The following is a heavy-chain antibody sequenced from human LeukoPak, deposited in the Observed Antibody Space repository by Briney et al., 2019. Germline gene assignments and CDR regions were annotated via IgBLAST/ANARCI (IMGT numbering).Heavy chain of an antibody. Sequence: SETLSLTCTVSGDSIISNIYWWDWVRLPPGKGLEWIGATFYTGRTFYSPSLKSRVTISVDTSKNQFALDLSSATAADTAVYYCARRRHNFDFYDVWGQGTRVTVSS. CDR3: ARRRHNFDFYDV. V-gene: IGHV4-39*01. CDR2: TFYTGRT. CDR1: GDSIISNIYW. J-gene: IGHJ3*01. D-gene: IGHD3/OR15-3a*01.